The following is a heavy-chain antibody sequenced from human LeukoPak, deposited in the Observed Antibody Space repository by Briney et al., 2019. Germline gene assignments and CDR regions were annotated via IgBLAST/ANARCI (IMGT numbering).Heavy chain of an antibody. CDR2: ISGSGGST. Sequence: PGGSLRLSCAASGFTFSNYAMSWVRQAPGKGLEWVSAISGSGGSTYYADSVKGRFTISRDNSKNTLYLQMNSLRAEDTAVYYCASGYCSSTSCHHWGQGTLVTVSS. D-gene: IGHD2-2*03. CDR3: ASGYCSSTSCHH. J-gene: IGHJ4*02. V-gene: IGHV3-23*01. CDR1: GFTFSNYA.